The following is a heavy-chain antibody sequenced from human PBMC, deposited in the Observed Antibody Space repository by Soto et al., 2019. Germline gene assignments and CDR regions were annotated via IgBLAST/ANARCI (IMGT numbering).Heavy chain of an antibody. Sequence: GGSLRHSCAASGFTFSSYVMHWVRQAPGKGLEWVAVISYDGSNKYYADSVKGRFTISRDNSKNTLYLQMNSLRAEDTAVYYCAKVDYDILTGYYDAYYYYGMDVWGQGTTVTVSS. J-gene: IGHJ6*02. CDR2: ISYDGSNK. V-gene: IGHV3-30*18. CDR1: GFTFSSYV. D-gene: IGHD3-9*01. CDR3: AKVDYDILTGYYDAYYYYGMDV.